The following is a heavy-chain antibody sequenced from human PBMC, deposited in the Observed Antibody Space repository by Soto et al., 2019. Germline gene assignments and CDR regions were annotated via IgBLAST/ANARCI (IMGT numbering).Heavy chain of an antibody. J-gene: IGHJ4*02. CDR1: GVSISSYY. CDR3: ARDKITCLFDY. CDR2: IYYSGST. D-gene: IGHD3-10*01. V-gene: IGHV4-59*01. Sequence: SETLSLTWTVSGVSISSYYWSWILQPPGKGLEWIGYIYYSGSTNYNPSLKSRVTISVDTSKNQFSLRLSSVTAADTAVYYCARDKITCLFDYWGQGTLFTV.